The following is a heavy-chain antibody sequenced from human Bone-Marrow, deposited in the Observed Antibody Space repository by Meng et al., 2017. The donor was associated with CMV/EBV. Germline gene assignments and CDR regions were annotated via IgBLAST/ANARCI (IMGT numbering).Heavy chain of an antibody. Sequence: AGSLRLSCAASGFTVSSNYMSWVRQAPGKGLEWVTVIYSGDSTYYADSVKGRFTISRDNSKNTLYLQMNCLRAEDTAVYYWARDCHSTYGYDYGIDVWGQGTTVTVSS. CDR2: IYSGDST. CDR3: ARDCHSTYGYDYGIDV. J-gene: IGHJ6*02. D-gene: IGHD4-11*01. CDR1: GFTVSSNY. V-gene: IGHV3-66*01.